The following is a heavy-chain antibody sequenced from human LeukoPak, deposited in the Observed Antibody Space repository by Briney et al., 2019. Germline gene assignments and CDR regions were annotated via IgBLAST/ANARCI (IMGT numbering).Heavy chain of an antibody. CDR3: ARDYLDWYFDL. Sequence: GGSLRLSCAASGFTSGTFSMNWVRQAPGKGLEWVSSISSSSSYIYYADSVKGRFTISRDNAKNSLYLQMNSLRAEDTAVYYCARDYLDWYFDLWGRGTLVTVSS. J-gene: IGHJ2*01. V-gene: IGHV3-21*01. CDR2: ISSSSSYI. CDR1: GFTSGTFS.